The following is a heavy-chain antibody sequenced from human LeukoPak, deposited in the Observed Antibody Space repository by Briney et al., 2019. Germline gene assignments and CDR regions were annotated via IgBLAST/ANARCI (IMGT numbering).Heavy chain of an antibody. Sequence: SETLSLTCTVSGGSISSYYWSWIRQPPGKGLEWIRYIYYSGSTNYNPSLKSRVTISVDTSKNQFSLKLSSVTAADTAVYCCACHCSGGSCYYDDFDYWGQGTLVTVSS. CDR2: IYYSGST. CDR3: ACHCSGGSCYYDDFDY. J-gene: IGHJ4*02. V-gene: IGHV4-59*08. D-gene: IGHD2-15*01. CDR1: GGSISSYY.